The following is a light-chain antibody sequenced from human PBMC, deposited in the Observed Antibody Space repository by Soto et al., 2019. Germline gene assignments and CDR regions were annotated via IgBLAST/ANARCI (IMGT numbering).Light chain of an antibody. CDR1: QSVSSTS. J-gene: IGKJ1*01. Sequence: EIVLTQSPGTLSFSPGERATLSCRASQSVSSTSLAWYQQKPGQAPRLLIYGASTRATGITDRFSGGGAGTDFTLTISRLEPEDFAVYYCQQYDGSPPWTFGLGTKVEFK. CDR2: GAS. V-gene: IGKV3-20*01. CDR3: QQYDGSPPWT.